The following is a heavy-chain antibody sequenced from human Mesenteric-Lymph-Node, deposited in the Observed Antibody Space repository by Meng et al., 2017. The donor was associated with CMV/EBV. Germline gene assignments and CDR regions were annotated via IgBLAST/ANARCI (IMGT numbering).Heavy chain of an antibody. D-gene: IGHD5-24*01. CDR1: FPFSSYA. CDR3: ARTLRDGYNTLAGYFDY. Sequence: FPFSSYAMHWVRQAPGKGLEWVAVISYDGSNKYYADSVKGRFTISRDNSKNTLYLQMNSLRAEDTAVYYCARTLRDGYNTLAGYFDYWGQGTLVTVSS. J-gene: IGHJ4*02. V-gene: IGHV3-30-3*01. CDR2: ISYDGSNK.